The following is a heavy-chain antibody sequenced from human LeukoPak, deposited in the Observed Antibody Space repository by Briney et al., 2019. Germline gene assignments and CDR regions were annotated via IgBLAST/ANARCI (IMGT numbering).Heavy chain of an antibody. V-gene: IGHV3-23*01. CDR2: ISGSGGST. CDR3: ARVIRTAPGKGYFDY. J-gene: IGHJ4*02. Sequence: GGSLRLSCVTSGFMFSTYALSWVRQAPGKGLEWASSISGSGGSTYHAGSVKGRFTISRDSSKNTLYLQMNSLRAEDTAIYYCARVIRTAPGKGYFDYWGLGALVTVSS. D-gene: IGHD6-13*01. CDR1: GFMFSTYA.